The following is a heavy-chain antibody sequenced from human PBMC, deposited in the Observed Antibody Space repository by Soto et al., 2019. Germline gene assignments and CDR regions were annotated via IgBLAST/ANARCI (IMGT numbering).Heavy chain of an antibody. Sequence: GSGPTLVNPTQTLTLTCTLSGFSLSIGGVGVGWIRQSPGKALEWLAVIYWDDVKHYSPSLERRLTITKDTSESEVVLTMTNMDPVDTATYYCALLTYYYDSSGYYSSAEYLQHWGQGTLVTVSS. CDR1: GFSLSIGGVG. J-gene: IGHJ1*01. V-gene: IGHV2-5*02. CDR2: IYWDDVK. D-gene: IGHD3-22*01. CDR3: ALLTYYYDSSGYYSSAEYLQH.